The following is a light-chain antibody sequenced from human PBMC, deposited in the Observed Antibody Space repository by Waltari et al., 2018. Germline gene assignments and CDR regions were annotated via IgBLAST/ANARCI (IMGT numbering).Light chain of an antibody. V-gene: IGLV2-14*01. Sequence: QSAPTQPASVSASPGQSITLPCTGTRNAVGSYSYVSWYRQYPGKAPELLIYEVTHRPSGVSDRFSGSRSGSTASLTISGLQTEDEANYFCCSYTTTTTLVFGTGTKVIVL. J-gene: IGLJ1*01. CDR1: RNAVGSYSY. CDR3: CSYTTTTTLV. CDR2: EVT.